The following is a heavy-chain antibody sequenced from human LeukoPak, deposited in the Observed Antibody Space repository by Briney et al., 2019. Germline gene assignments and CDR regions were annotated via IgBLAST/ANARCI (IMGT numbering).Heavy chain of an antibody. V-gene: IGHV3-53*01. CDR1: GFTVSSNY. Sequence: PGGSLRLSCAASGFTVSSNYMSWVRQAPGKGLEWVSVIYSGGSTYYADSVKGRFTISRDNSKNTLYLQMSSLRAEDTAVYYCARGDDYGDYWGLYWGQGTLVTVSS. CDR3: ARGDDYGDYWGLY. CDR2: IYSGGST. J-gene: IGHJ4*02. D-gene: IGHD4-17*01.